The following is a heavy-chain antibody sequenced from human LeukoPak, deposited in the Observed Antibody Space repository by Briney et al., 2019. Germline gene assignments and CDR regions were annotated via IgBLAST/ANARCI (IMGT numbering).Heavy chain of an antibody. CDR2: IYYSGST. J-gene: IGHJ4*02. D-gene: IGHD3-10*01. V-gene: IGHV4-30-4*01. CDR1: GGSISSGDYY. CDR3: ASRYGSGSPFDY. Sequence: SETLSLTCTVSGGSISSGDYYWSWIRQPPGKGLEWIGYIYYSGSTYYNPSLKSRVTISVDTSKNQSSLKLSSVTAADTAVYYCASRYGSGSPFDYWGQGTLVTVSS.